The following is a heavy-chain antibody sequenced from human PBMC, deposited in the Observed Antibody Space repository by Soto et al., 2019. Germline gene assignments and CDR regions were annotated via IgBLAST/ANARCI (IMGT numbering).Heavy chain of an antibody. CDR1: GITFSNAW. Sequence: EVQLVESGGGLVKPGGSLRLSCAASGITFSNAWTNWVRQTPGKGLEWVGRIRSRTDGGTTDYAAPVKGRFTISRDDSKNTLYLQMNSLKTEDTAVYYCSKEAYNGGWFLLDYWGQGTLVTVSS. CDR3: SKEAYNGGWFLLDY. D-gene: IGHD6-19*01. CDR2: IRSRTDGGTT. V-gene: IGHV3-15*07. J-gene: IGHJ4*02.